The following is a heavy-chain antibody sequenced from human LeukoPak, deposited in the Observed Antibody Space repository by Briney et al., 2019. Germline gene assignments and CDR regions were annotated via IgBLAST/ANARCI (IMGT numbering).Heavy chain of an antibody. CDR3: ATVYSYDSSAYYRLDY. Sequence: VASVKVSCKVSGYTLTKLSMHWVRQAPGKGLEWMGTFDPEDGERLYAQKFQGRLTMTEDTSTDTAYMELSSLRSEDTAVYYCATVYSYDSSAYYRLDYWGQGTLVTVSS. CDR2: FDPEDGER. CDR1: GYTLTKLS. J-gene: IGHJ4*02. D-gene: IGHD3-22*01. V-gene: IGHV1-24*01.